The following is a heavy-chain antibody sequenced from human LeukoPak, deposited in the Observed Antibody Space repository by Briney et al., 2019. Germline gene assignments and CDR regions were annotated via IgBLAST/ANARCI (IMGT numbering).Heavy chain of an antibody. CDR2: INHSGST. J-gene: IGHJ5*02. V-gene: IGHV4-34*01. CDR3: ARRPYNWNYEENWFDP. CDR1: GGSFSGYY. Sequence: PSETLSLTCAVYGGSFSGYYWSWIRQPPGKGLEWIGEINHSGSTNYNPSLKSRVTISVDTSKNQFSLKLSSVTAADTAVYYCARRPYNWNYEENWFDPWGQGTLVTVSS. D-gene: IGHD1-7*01.